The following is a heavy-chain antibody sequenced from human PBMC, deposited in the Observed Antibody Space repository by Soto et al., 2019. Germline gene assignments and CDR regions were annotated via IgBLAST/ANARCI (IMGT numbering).Heavy chain of an antibody. V-gene: IGHV3-43*01. Sequence: GGSLRLSCAASGFTFDDYTMHWVRQTPGKGLEWVSLISWDGDSAYYADSVRGRFTISRDNSKNSLFLQMNNVRAEDAALYFRAKGTRGNSPELDFWGQGTLVTVSS. D-gene: IGHD1-1*01. CDR1: GFTFDDYT. J-gene: IGHJ4*02. CDR2: ISWDGDSA. CDR3: AKGTRGNSPELDF.